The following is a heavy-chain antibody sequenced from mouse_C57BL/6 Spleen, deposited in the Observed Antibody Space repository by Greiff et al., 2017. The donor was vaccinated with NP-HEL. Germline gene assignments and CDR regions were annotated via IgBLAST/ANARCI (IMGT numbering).Heavy chain of an antibody. CDR1: GFTFSSYA. Sequence: EVKLVESGGGLVKPGGSLKLSCAASGFTFSSYAMSWVRQTPEKRLEWVATISDGGSYTYYPDNVKGRFTISRDNAKNNLYLQMSHLKSEDTAMYYCARDRGYNYFDYWGQGTTLTVSS. V-gene: IGHV5-4*01. J-gene: IGHJ2*01. CDR3: ARDRGYNYFDY. D-gene: IGHD2-2*01. CDR2: ISDGGSYT.